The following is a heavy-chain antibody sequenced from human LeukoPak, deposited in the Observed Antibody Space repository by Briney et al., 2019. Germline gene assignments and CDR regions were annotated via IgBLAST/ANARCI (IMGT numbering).Heavy chain of an antibody. CDR1: GYTFTGYN. Sequence: GASVKVSCKASGYTFTGYNMHWVRQAPGQGLEWMGWINPNSGGTNYAQKFQGRVTMTRDTSISTAYMELSRLRSDDTAVYYCARDPLEITFGGVIGLYYYYYMDVWGKGTTVTVSS. J-gene: IGHJ6*03. CDR3: ARDPLEITFGGVIGLYYYYYMDV. D-gene: IGHD3-16*02. V-gene: IGHV1-2*02. CDR2: INPNSGGT.